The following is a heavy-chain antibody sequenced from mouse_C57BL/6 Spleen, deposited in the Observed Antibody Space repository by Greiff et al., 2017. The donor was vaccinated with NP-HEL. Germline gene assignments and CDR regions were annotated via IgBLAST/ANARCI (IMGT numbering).Heavy chain of an antibody. Sequence: EVKLVESGGGLVKPGGSLKLSCAASGFTFSSYAMSWVRQTPEKRLEWVATISAGGSYTYYPDNVKGRFTISRDNAKNNLYLQMSHLKSEDTAMYYCARDSSIYHDYLSYFDYWGQGTTLTVSS. CDR1: GFTFSSYA. CDR3: ARDSSIYHDYLSYFDY. J-gene: IGHJ2*01. D-gene: IGHD2-4*01. V-gene: IGHV5-4*01. CDR2: ISAGGSYT.